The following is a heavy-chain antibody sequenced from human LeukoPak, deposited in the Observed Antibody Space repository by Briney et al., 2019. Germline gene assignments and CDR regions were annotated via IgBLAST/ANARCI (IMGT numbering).Heavy chain of an antibody. V-gene: IGHV1-2*02. J-gene: IGHJ4*02. CDR3: ARDSGGNFGY. CDR1: GYTFTGHY. CDR2: INPNSGGT. Sequence: ASVKVSCKASGYTFTGHYMHWVRQAPGQGLEWMGWINPNSGGTNYAQKFQGRVTMTRDTSISTAYMELSRLRSDDTAVYYCARDSGGNFGYWGQGTLVTVSS. D-gene: IGHD2-15*01.